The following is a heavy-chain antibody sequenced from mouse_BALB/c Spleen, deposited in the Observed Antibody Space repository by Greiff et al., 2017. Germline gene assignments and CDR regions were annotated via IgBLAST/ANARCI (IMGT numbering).Heavy chain of an antibody. V-gene: IGHV1S29*02. Sequence: EVQLQQSGPELVKPGASVKISCKASGYTFTDYNMHWVKQSHGKSLEWIGYIYPYNGGTGYNQKFKSKATLTVDNSSSTAYMELRSLTSEDSAVYYCARGRFTTAFPDYWGQGTTLTVSS. J-gene: IGHJ2*01. CDR1: GYTFTDYN. CDR3: ARGRFTTAFPDY. CDR2: IYPYNGGT. D-gene: IGHD1-2*01.